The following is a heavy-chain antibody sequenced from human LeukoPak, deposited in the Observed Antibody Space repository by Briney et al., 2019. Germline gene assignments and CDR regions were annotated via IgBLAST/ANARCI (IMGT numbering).Heavy chain of an antibody. D-gene: IGHD2-2*01. Sequence: SVKVCCKASGGTFSSYAISWVRQAPGQGLEWMGGIIPIFGTANYAQKFQGRVTITADKSTSTAYMELSSLRSEDTAVYYCARALGYCSSTSCSYFDYWGQGTLVTVSS. J-gene: IGHJ4*02. CDR3: ARALGYCSSTSCSYFDY. CDR1: GGTFSSYA. CDR2: IIPIFGTA. V-gene: IGHV1-69*06.